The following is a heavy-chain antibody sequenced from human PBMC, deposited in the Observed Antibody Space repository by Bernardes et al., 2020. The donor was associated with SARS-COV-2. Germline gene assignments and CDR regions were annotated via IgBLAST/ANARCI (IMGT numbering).Heavy chain of an antibody. J-gene: IGHJ6*02. Sequence: SLRLSCAASGFTFSIYCMHWVRQSPGKGLVWVSRINSDGSATSYADSVKCRFTISRDNAKNTLYLQMNSLRSEDTAVYYCARDTNSSRWKYYYYYFGMDVWGQATTVTVSS. CDR2: INSDGSAT. V-gene: IGHV3-74*01. CDR3: ARDTNSSRWKYYYYYFGMDV. CDR1: GFTFSIYC. D-gene: IGHD6-13*01.